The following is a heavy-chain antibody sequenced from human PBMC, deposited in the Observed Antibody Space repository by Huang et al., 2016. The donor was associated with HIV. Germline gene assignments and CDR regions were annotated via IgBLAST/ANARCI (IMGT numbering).Heavy chain of an antibody. CDR1: GFTFSSYW. CDR2: INSDGSSS. V-gene: IGHV3-74*01. CDR3: VRDPRIQSWLNYFDY. Sequence: EVQLVESGGGLVQPGGSLRLSCAASGFTFSSYWMHWVRQAPGKGLVLVSRINSDGSSSGYADSGKGRFTISRDNAKNTLYLQMNSLRAEDTAVYYCVRDPRIQSWLNYFDYWGQGTLVSVSS. J-gene: IGHJ4*02. D-gene: IGHD3-22*01.